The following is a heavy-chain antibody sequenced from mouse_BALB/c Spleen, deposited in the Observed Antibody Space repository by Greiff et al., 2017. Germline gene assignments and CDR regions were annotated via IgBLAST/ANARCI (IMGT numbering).Heavy chain of an antibody. D-gene: IGHD2-1*01. CDR3: TRRYGNYVGYAMDY. J-gene: IGHJ4*01. V-gene: IGHV1-5*01. CDR1: GYTFTSYW. CDR2: IYPGNSDT. Sequence: EVQLQQSGTVLARPGASVKMSCKASGYTFTSYWMHWVKQRPGQGLEWIGAIYPGNSDTSYNQKFKGKAKLTAVTSTSTAYMELSSLTNEDSAVYYCTRRYGNYVGYAMDYWGQGTSVTVSS.